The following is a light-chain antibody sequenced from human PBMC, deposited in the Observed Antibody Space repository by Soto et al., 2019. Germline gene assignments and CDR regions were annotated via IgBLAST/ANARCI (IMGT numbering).Light chain of an antibody. CDR2: GVS. J-gene: IGLJ2*01. CDR3: SSYTSTNTLV. Sequence: QAVLTQPASVSGSPGQSITISCTGTSSDVGDYNYVSWYQQHPGKAPKLFIYGVSNRPSGISNRFSGSKSGNTASLTISGLQAEDEADYYCSSYTSTNTLVFGGGTKVTVL. V-gene: IGLV2-14*01. CDR1: SSDVGDYNY.